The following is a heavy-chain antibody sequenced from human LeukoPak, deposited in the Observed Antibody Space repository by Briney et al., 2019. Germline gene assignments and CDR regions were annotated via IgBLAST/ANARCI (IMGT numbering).Heavy chain of an antibody. CDR3: ARKVGATIHFGY. D-gene: IGHD5-12*01. V-gene: IGHV1-2*02. Sequence: ASVKVSCKASGYTFSGYYMHWVRQAPGQGLEWMGWINPNSGSTNYAQKFQGRVTMTRDTSISTAYMELSRPRSDDTAVYYCARKVGATIHFGYWGQGTLVTVSS. CDR2: INPNSGST. J-gene: IGHJ4*02. CDR1: GYTFSGYY.